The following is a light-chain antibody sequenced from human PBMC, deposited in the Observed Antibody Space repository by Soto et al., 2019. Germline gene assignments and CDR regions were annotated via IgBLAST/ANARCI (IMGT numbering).Light chain of an antibody. CDR1: QDISNY. J-gene: IGKJ3*01. CDR3: QQYDNLLFT. V-gene: IGKV1-33*01. CDR2: DAS. Sequence: DIQMTQSPSSLSASVGDRVTITCQASQDISNYLNWYQQKPGKAPKLLIYDASNLETGVPSRFSGSGSGTDFTFTISNLQAEDIATYYCQQYDNLLFTFVPGSKVDIK.